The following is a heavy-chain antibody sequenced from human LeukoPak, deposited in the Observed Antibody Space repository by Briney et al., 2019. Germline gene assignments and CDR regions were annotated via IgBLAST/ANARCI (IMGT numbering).Heavy chain of an antibody. D-gene: IGHD3-9*01. J-gene: IGHJ6*03. V-gene: IGHV1-18*01. Sequence: GASVTVSCKASGYTFTSYGISWVRQAPGQGLEWMGWISAYNGNTNYAQKLQGRVTMTTDTSTSTAYMELRSLRSDDTAVYYCARSYDILTGLDMDVWGKGTTVTVSS. CDR3: ARSYDILTGLDMDV. CDR2: ISAYNGNT. CDR1: GYTFTSYG.